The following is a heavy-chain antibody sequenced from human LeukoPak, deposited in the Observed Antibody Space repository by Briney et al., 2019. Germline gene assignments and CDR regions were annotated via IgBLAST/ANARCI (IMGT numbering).Heavy chain of an antibody. Sequence: PGGSLRLSCAASGFTFDDYAMHWVRQAPGKGLEWVSLISWDGGSTYYADSVKGRFTISRDNSKNSLYLQMNSLRAEDTALYYCAKDYFSGGLLSAFDYWGQGTLVTVSS. CDR2: ISWDGGST. CDR1: GFTFDDYA. J-gene: IGHJ4*02. D-gene: IGHD1-26*01. V-gene: IGHV3-43D*03. CDR3: AKDYFSGGLLSAFDY.